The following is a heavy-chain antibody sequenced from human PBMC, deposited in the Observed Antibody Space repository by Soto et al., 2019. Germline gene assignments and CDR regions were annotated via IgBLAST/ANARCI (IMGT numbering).Heavy chain of an antibody. CDR3: ARLGPYYYDSSGYYYFDY. D-gene: IGHD3-22*01. V-gene: IGHV3-30*03. CDR1: GFTFSSYG. Sequence: QVQLVESGGVVVQPGRSLRLSCAASGFTFSSYGMHWVRQAPGKGLEWVAVISYDGSNKYYADSVKGRFTISRDNSKNTLYLQMNSLRAEDTAVYYCARLGPYYYDSSGYYYFDYWGQGTLVTVSS. J-gene: IGHJ4*02. CDR2: ISYDGSNK.